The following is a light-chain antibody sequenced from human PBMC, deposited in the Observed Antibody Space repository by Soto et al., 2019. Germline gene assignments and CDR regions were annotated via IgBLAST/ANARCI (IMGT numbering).Light chain of an antibody. CDR2: DVS. CDR1: QDIRGA. J-gene: IGKJ5*01. Sequence: AIQLTQSPSSLSASVGDRVTITCRASQDIRGALAWYQQKPGKPPKLLIFDVSSLQSGVPSRFSGSGSGTECTLTISSLQPEEFATYYCQQFNTSPIPFGQGTRLEIK. V-gene: IGKV1-13*02. CDR3: QQFNTSPIP.